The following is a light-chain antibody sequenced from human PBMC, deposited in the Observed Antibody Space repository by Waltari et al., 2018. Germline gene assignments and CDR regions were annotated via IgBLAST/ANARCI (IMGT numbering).Light chain of an antibody. J-gene: IGKJ1*01. CDR3: MQALQVPRT. CDR1: QTPLSSNGDNF. CDR2: LGS. Sequence: EIVMTPSTLPLPVTPGEPASIPCRYSQTPLSSNGDNFLDGYVQKPGQSPQLLIYLGSHRASGVPDRFSGSGSGTVFTLTISRVEAEDIGVYYSMQALQVPRTFGQGTKLEIK. V-gene: IGKV2-28*01.